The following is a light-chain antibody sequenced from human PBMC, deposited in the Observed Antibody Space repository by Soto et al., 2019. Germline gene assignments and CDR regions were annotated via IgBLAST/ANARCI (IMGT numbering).Light chain of an antibody. CDR2: ATS. CDR3: QKYSSAPWT. CDR1: QGINNN. J-gene: IGKJ1*01. V-gene: IGKV1-27*01. Sequence: DIQMTQSPSSLSASVGDRVTITCRASQGINNNLAWYQQKPGKVPKLLIYATSTLQPGVPSRFSGSGSGTDFTLTISSLQPEHVATYYCQKYSSAPWTFGQGTKVEIK.